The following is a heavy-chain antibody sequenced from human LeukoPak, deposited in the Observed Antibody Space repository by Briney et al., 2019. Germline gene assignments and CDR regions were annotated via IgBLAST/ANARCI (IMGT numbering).Heavy chain of an antibody. Sequence: GRSLRLSCTASGFTFCDYAMSWVRQAPGKGVEWVGFIRRKAYCRTTEYSASVKRIFTISRDDSKSIPYLQMNSLKPEDTAVYYCTRVYYYDSSGYYAYFQHWGQGTLVTVSS. V-gene: IGHV3-49*04. CDR3: TRVYYYDSSGYYAYFQH. CDR2: IRRKAYCRTT. D-gene: IGHD3-22*01. J-gene: IGHJ1*01. CDR1: GFTFCDYA.